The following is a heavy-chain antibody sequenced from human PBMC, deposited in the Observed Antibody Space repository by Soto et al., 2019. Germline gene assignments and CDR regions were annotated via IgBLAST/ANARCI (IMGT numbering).Heavy chain of an antibody. J-gene: IGHJ6*02. D-gene: IGHD6-6*01. CDR3: ARLASISPTYYYYYYGMDV. Sequence: SETLSLTCTVSGGSISNYYWSWIRQPPGRGLEWIGSIFYSGSTNYNPSLKSRVTISVDTSKNQFSLKLSSVTAADTAVYYCARLASISPTYYYYYYGMDVWGQGTTVTVSS. CDR2: IFYSGST. CDR1: GGSISNYY. V-gene: IGHV4-59*08.